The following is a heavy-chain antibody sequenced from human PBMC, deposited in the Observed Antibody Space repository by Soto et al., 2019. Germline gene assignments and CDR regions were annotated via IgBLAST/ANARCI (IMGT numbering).Heavy chain of an antibody. CDR3: ARDGVLLRFLGAYFDY. J-gene: IGHJ4*02. D-gene: IGHD3-3*01. Sequence: EVQLVESGGGLVQPGGSLRLSCAASGFTFSSYSMNWVRQAPGKGLEWVSYISSSSSTIYYADSVKGRFTISRDNAKNSLYLQMNSLRDEDTAVYYCARDGVLLRFLGAYFDYWGQGTLVTVSS. CDR1: GFTFSSYS. V-gene: IGHV3-48*02. CDR2: ISSSSSTI.